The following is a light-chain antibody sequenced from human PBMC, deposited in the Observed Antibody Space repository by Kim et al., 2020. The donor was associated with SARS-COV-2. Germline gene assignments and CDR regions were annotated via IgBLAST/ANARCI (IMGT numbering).Light chain of an antibody. J-gene: IGLJ3*02. CDR3: QAWDSSWV. Sequence: SYELTQPPSVSVSPGQTASITCSGDKLGDKYACWYQQKPGQSSVLVIYQDSKRPSGIPERFSGSNSGNTATLTISGTQAMDEADYYCQAWDSSWVFGGGT. CDR2: QDS. CDR1: KLGDKY. V-gene: IGLV3-1*01.